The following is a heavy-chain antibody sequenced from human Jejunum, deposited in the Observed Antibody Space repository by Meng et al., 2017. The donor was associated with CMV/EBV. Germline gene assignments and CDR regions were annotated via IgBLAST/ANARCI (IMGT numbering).Heavy chain of an antibody. CDR1: GGSVNNYA. J-gene: IGHJ4*02. D-gene: IGHD2-2*01. Sequence: QAQVLQSGVEVKKPGSSVKVSCTSSGGSVNNYAINWVRQAPGQGLEWMGGIIPIFRTPQYAQKFQGRLTITADGPTGTTFMELSSLTSDDTAIYYCARGFSNGYQPFDYWGQGTLVTVSS. CDR2: IIPIFRTP. CDR3: ARGFSNGYQPFDY. V-gene: IGHV1-69*12.